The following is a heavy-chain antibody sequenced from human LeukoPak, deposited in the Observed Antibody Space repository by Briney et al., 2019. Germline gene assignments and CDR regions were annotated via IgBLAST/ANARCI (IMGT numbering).Heavy chain of an antibody. CDR1: GGSFSGYY. CDR2: INHSGST. J-gene: IGHJ5*02. CDR3: ARGGGYSYGSDWFDP. Sequence: SETLSLICDVYGGSFSGYYWSWIRQPPGKGLEWIGEINHSGSTNYNPSLKSRVTISVDTSKNQFSLKMSSVTAADTAVYYCARGGGYSYGSDWFDPWGQGTLVTVSS. D-gene: IGHD5-18*01. V-gene: IGHV4-34*01.